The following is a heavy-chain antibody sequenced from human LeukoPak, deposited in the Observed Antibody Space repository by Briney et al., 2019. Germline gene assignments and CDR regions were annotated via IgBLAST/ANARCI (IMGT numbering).Heavy chain of an antibody. V-gene: IGHV1-2*02. D-gene: IGHD3-9*01. CDR2: INPNSGGT. CDR3: ARSHYDILTGPVNWFDP. J-gene: IGHJ5*02. CDR1: GYTFTGYY. Sequence: EASVKVSCKASGYTFTGYYMHWVRQAPGQGLEWMGWINPNSGGTNYAQKFQGRVTMTRDTSISTAYMELSRLRSDDTAVYYCARSHYDILTGPVNWFDPWGQGTLVTVSS.